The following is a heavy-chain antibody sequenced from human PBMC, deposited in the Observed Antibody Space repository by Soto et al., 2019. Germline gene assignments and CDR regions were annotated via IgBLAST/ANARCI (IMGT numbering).Heavy chain of an antibody. Sequence: QVQLQESGPGLVKPSETLSLTCAVSGDSISSRNWWSWVRQTPGKGLEYIGEIYHSGSTNYNPSLKSRVTMSVDKSKNQFSLNLNSVTAADTAIYYCARRKLEMMYVGWFDPWGQGTLVTVSS. CDR3: ARRKLEMMYVGWFDP. CDR1: GDSISSRNW. CDR2: IYHSGST. V-gene: IGHV4-4*02. D-gene: IGHD2-8*01. J-gene: IGHJ5*02.